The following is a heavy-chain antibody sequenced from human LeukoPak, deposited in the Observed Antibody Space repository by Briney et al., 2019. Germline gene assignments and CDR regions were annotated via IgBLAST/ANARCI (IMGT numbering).Heavy chain of an antibody. CDR3: ARLLSAMVRGVIAL. Sequence: SETLSLTCAVYGGSFSGYYWSWIRQPPGKGLEWIGEINHSGSTNYNPSLKSRVTISVDTSKNQFSLKLSSVTAADTAVYYCARLLSAMVRGVIALWGQGTLVTVSS. J-gene: IGHJ4*02. CDR2: INHSGST. D-gene: IGHD3-10*01. V-gene: IGHV4-34*01. CDR1: GGSFSGYY.